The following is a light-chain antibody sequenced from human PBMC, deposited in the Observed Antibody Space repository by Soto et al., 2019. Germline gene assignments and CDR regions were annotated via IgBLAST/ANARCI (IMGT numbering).Light chain of an antibody. Sequence: QSVLTQPPSASGTPGPRVSISCSGSASNVGSTYVFWYQQVPGAAPTIIIYKNNQRPSGVSDRFSGSKSGTSAALSLSGLRVDDEADDYCSSWDNGLDGPIFGGGTKLTVL. CDR1: ASNVGSTY. CDR3: SSWDNGLDGPI. CDR2: KNN. J-gene: IGLJ2*01. V-gene: IGLV1-47*01.